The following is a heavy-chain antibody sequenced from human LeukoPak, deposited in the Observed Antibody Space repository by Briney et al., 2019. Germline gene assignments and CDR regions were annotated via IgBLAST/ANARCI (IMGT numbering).Heavy chain of an antibody. CDR3: ARHSSQGDNWFDP. V-gene: IGHV4-4*07. J-gene: IGHJ5*02. CDR1: GGSISSSF. CDR2: IYSNGNT. Sequence: SETLSLTCTVSGGSISSSFWSWIRQPAGKGLEWIGRIYSNGNTNYNPSLKSRVTMPVDTSKNQFSLKLTSVTAADTAVYYCARHSSQGDNWFDPWGQGTLVTVSS.